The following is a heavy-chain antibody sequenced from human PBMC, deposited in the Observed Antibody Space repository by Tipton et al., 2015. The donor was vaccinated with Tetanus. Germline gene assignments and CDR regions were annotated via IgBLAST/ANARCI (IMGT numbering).Heavy chain of an antibody. CDR2: ISYSAGT. CDR3: ARDQARGARGWIYFDY. V-gene: IGHV4-31*03. Sequence: TLSLTCTVSGGSITSGGYYWSWIRQHPGKGLEWIGDISYSAGTYYNPSLKSRVTISVDTSKNQFSLKLNSVTAADTAVYYCARDQARGARGWIYFDYWGQGTLVTVSS. J-gene: IGHJ4*02. D-gene: IGHD1-26*01. CDR1: GGSITSGGYY.